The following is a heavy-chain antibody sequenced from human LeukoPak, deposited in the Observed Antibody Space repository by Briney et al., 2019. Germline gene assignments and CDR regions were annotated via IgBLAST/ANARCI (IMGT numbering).Heavy chain of an antibody. V-gene: IGHV4-39*07. CDR3: ARIWRQYYYYYYYMDV. J-gene: IGHJ6*03. D-gene: IGHD3-10*01. CDR1: GGSISHTNYY. CDR2: IYYSGST. Sequence: KPSETLSLTCTVSGGSISHTNYYWGWIRQPPGKGLEWIGSIYYSGSTYYNPSLNSRVTISVDTSKNQFSLKLSSVPAADTAVYYCARIWRQYYYYYYYMDVWGKGTTVTVSS.